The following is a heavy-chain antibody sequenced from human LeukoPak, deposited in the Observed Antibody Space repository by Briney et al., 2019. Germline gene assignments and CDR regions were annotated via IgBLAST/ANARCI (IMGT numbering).Heavy chain of an antibody. CDR1: GGSISSGSYY. V-gene: IGHV4-61*02. CDR2: IYTSGST. D-gene: IGHD3-22*01. J-gene: IGHJ4*02. CDR3: ARVPYYYDSSGYYGPD. Sequence: SETLSLTCTVSGGSISSGSYYWSWIRQPAGKGLEWIGRIYTSGSTNYNPSLKSRVTISVDTSKNQFSLKLSSVTAADTAVYYCARVPYYYDSSGYYGPDWGQGTLVTVSS.